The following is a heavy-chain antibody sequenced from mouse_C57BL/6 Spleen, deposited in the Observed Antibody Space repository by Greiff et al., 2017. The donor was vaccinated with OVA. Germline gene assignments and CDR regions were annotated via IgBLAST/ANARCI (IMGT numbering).Heavy chain of an antibody. CDR2: IFPGDGDT. Sequence: VQLQQSGPELVKPGASVKISCKASGYAFSSSWMKWVKQRPGQGLEWIGRIFPGDGDTNYNGKFKGKATLTADKSSSTAYMQLSSLTSEDSAVYFCASYDYGEAYWGQGTLVTVAA. V-gene: IGHV1-82*01. CDR3: ASYDYGEAY. D-gene: IGHD2-4*01. J-gene: IGHJ3*01. CDR1: GYAFSSSW.